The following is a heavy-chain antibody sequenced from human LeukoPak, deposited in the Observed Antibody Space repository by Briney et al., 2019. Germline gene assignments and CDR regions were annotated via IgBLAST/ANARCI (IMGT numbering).Heavy chain of an antibody. CDR2: INHYGSS. CDR3: ARRTPGLYFGHFYYYMDV. V-gene: IGHV4-34*01. Sequence: SETLSLTCIVYGGSFSGYYWSWIRQSPGKRLEWLGEINHYGSSNHNPSLQSRLTISVDKSKNQFSLNLTSVTAADTAVYYCARRTPGLYFGHFYYYMDVWGKGATVTISS. J-gene: IGHJ6*03. D-gene: IGHD3-9*01. CDR1: GGSFSGYY.